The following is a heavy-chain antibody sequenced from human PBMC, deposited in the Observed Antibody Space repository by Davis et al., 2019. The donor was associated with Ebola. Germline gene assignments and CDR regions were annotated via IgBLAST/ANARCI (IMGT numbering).Heavy chain of an antibody. CDR2: ISSSGSTI. V-gene: IGHV3-48*03. D-gene: IGHD4-11*01. CDR3: ARHLLTTVMEGGYYYYGMDV. CDR1: GFTFSSYE. Sequence: PGGSLRLSCAASGFTFSSYEMNWVRQAPGKGLEWVSYISSSGSTIYYADSVKGRFTISRDNAKNSLYLQMNSLRAEDTAVYYCARHLLTTVMEGGYYYYGMDVWGQGTTVTVSS. J-gene: IGHJ6*02.